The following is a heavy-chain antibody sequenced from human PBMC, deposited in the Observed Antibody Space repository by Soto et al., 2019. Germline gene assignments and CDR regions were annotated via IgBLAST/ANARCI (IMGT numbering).Heavy chain of an antibody. CDR3: ARKVYNWTFEY. Sequence: VASVKVSCKASGYTFTIYFIIWVRQAPGQGLEWMGWISAYNGNTNYAQKLQGRVTMTTDTSKSTAYMELRSLRSDDTAVYYCARKVYNWTFEYWGQGTLVTVSS. V-gene: IGHV1-18*01. J-gene: IGHJ4*02. CDR2: ISAYNGNT. CDR1: GYTFTIYF. D-gene: IGHD1-20*01.